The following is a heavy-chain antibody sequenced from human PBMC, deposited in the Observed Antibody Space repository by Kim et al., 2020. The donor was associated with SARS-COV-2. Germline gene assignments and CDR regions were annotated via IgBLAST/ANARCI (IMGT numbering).Heavy chain of an antibody. V-gene: IGHV4-59*09. D-gene: IGHD4-17*01. Sequence: NPSLKSRVTISVDTSKHQCALKLSSVTAADTAVYYCARGPTVTTHWYFDLWGRGTLVTVSS. CDR3: ARGPTVTTHWYFDL. J-gene: IGHJ2*01.